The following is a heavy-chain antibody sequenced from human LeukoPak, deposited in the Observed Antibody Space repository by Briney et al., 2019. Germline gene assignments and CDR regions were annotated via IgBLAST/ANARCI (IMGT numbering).Heavy chain of an antibody. CDR1: GFTFSSYW. CDR3: ARGGPFSDYYYFDY. J-gene: IGHJ4*02. CDR2: ISTSSSNI. V-gene: IGHV3-21*06. Sequence: GGSLRLSCAASGFTFSSYWMNWVRQAPGKGLEWVSSISTSSSNIKYADSVKGRFTISRDNAKNSLYLQMNSLRAEDTAVYYCARGGPFSDYYYFDYWGQGTLVTVSS. D-gene: IGHD3-3*01.